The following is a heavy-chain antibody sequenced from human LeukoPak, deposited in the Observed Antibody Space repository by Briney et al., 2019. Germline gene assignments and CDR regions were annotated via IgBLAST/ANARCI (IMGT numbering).Heavy chain of an antibody. CDR3: AKGYSYSDY. V-gene: IGHV3-49*03. CDR2: IRSSPYGATT. J-gene: IGHJ4*02. CDR1: GFTFGDQA. Sequence: PGRSLRLSCSASGFTFGDQAMTWFRQAPGKGLEWIGFIRSSPYGATTESAASVKGRFTISRDDSKSIAYLQMNTLKTEDTAVYYCAKGYSYSDYWGQGTLVTVSS. D-gene: IGHD5-18*01.